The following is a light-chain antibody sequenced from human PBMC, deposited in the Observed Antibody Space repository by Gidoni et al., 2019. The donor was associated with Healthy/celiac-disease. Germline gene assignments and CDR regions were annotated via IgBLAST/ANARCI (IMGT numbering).Light chain of an antibody. Sequence: EIVLTQSPGTLSLSPGERATLSCRASQSVSSSYLAWYQQKPGQAPRLLIYGASSRATGIPDRVSGSGSGKDFNLTISRLEPEDFAVDYCQQYGSSPWTVGQGTKVEIK. CDR1: QSVSSSY. J-gene: IGKJ1*01. CDR2: GAS. V-gene: IGKV3-20*01. CDR3: QQYGSSPWT.